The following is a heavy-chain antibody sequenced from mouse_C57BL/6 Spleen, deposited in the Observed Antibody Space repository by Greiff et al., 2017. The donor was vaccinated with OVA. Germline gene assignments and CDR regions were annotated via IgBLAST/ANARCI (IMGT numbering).Heavy chain of an antibody. CDR2: IHPNSGST. Sequence: QVHVKQPGAELVKPGASVKLSCKASGYTFTSYWMHWVKQRPGQGLEWIGMIHPNSGSTNYNEKFKSKATLTVDKSSSTAYMQLSSLTSEDSAVYYCAREGNYDYDYWGQGTTLTVSS. CDR1: GYTFTSYW. CDR3: AREGNYDYDY. J-gene: IGHJ2*01. D-gene: IGHD2-4*01. V-gene: IGHV1-64*01.